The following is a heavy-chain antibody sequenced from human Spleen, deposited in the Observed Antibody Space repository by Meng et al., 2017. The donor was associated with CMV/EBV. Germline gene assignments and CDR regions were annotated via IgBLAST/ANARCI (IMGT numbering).Heavy chain of an antibody. V-gene: IGHV3-15*05. CDR2: SKSKSDGGST. D-gene: IGHD2-2*01. Sequence: GGSLRLSCAASGFTFRNAWMSWVRQAPGKGLEWVGRSKSKSDGGSTDYAAPVKGRFTISRDNAKNTLALQMNSLRAEDTALYYCARDLTYRSSLSCPYMDVWGQGTTVTVSS. CDR3: ARDLTYRSSLSCPYMDV. J-gene: IGHJ6*02. CDR1: GFTFRNAW.